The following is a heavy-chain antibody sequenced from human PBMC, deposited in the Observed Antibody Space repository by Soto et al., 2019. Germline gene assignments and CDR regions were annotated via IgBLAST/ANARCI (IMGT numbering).Heavy chain of an antibody. CDR3: ARGVSAGVDY. CDR2: MQPSTGRT. D-gene: IGHD1-26*01. V-gene: IGHV1-8*01. CDR1: GYSFTSLD. Sequence: ASVKVSCKASGYSFTSLDINWVRQTAGQGLEWMGWMQPSTGRTGYAPKFQGRVTMTRDTSINTAYMELTTLTSDDTAFYYCARGVSAGVDYWGQGTLVTVSS. J-gene: IGHJ4*02.